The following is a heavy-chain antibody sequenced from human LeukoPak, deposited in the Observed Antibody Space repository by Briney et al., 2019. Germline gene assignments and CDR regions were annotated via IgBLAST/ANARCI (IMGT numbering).Heavy chain of an antibody. CDR2: IYYSGST. D-gene: IGHD5/OR15-5a*01. CDR1: GGSISSGGYY. Sequence: PSETLSLTCTVSGGSISSGGYYWSWIRQHPGEGLEWIGYIYYSGSTYYNPSLKSRVTISVDTSKNQFSLKLNSVTAADTAVYYCARGGSVKRFDYWGQGTLVTVSS. J-gene: IGHJ4*02. V-gene: IGHV4-31*03. CDR3: ARGGSVKRFDY.